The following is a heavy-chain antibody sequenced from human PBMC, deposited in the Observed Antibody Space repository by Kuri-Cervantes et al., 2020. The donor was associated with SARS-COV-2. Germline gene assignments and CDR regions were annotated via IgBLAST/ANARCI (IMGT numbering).Heavy chain of an antibody. CDR3: ARAYLPIRFLEWLTYDY. CDR2: IIPIFGTA. Sequence: SVKVSCKASGGTSSSYAISWVRQAPGQGLEWMGGIIPIFGTANYAQKFQGRVTITADKSTSTAYMELSSLRSEDTAVYYCARAYLPIRFLEWLTYDYWGQETLVTVSS. V-gene: IGHV1-69*06. D-gene: IGHD3-3*01. CDR1: GGTSSSYA. J-gene: IGHJ4*02.